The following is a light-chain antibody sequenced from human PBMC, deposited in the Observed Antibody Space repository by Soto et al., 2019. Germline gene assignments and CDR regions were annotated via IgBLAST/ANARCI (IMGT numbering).Light chain of an antibody. CDR2: AAS. V-gene: IGKV1-39*01. Sequence: DIQLPQSPSSLSASVGDRVTITCRASKSISSYLNWYQQKPGKAPKLLIYAASSLQSGVPSRFSGSGSGTDFTLTISSLQPEDFATYYCQQSYSTPLTFGGGTKVEIK. CDR3: QQSYSTPLT. J-gene: IGKJ4*01. CDR1: KSISSY.